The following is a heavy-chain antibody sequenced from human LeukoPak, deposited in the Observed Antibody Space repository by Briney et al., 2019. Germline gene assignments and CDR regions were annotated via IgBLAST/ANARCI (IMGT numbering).Heavy chain of an antibody. J-gene: IGHJ4*02. CDR1: AYTFTNYG. V-gene: IGHV1-18*01. Sequence: GASVKVSCKASAYTFTNYGIAWVRQAPGQGLEWMGWISAHNGNTNYAQKLQGRVTMTTDTSTSTAYMELRSPASDDTAVYYCARDGYFDHWGQGTLVTVSS. CDR2: ISAHNGNT. CDR3: ARDGYFDH.